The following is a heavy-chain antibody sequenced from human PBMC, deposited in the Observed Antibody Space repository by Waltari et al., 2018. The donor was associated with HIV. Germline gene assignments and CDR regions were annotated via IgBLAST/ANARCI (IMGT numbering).Heavy chain of an antibody. CDR1: GFTFDEPW. CDR2: IKHEVSLR. Sequence: EVQLVESGGGLVQPGASLTIACVASGFTFDEPWMTQFSQAPGTGLELVANIKHEVSLRYHLASVEGRFTISMANSKNSLFLQMRSLSVEDTAVYFCVRDIHDCSAKTCYYWCDPWGQGTLVTVSS. V-gene: IGHV3-7*01. J-gene: IGHJ5*02. D-gene: IGHD3-22*01. CDR3: VRDIHDCSAKTCYYWCDP.